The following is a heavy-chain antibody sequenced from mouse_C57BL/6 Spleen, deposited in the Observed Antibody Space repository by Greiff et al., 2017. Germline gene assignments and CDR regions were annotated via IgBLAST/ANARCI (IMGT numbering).Heavy chain of an antibody. J-gene: IGHJ2*01. V-gene: IGHV1-62-2*01. Sequence: VKLMESGAELVKPGASVKLSCKASGYTFTEYTIHWVKQRSGQGLEWIGWFYPGSGSIKYNEKFKDKATLTADKSSSTVYMELSRLTSEDSAVYFCARHEGQYYYGSSYYFDYWGQGTTLTVSS. D-gene: IGHD1-1*01. CDR3: ARHEGQYYYGSSYYFDY. CDR2: FYPGSGSI. CDR1: GYTFTEYT.